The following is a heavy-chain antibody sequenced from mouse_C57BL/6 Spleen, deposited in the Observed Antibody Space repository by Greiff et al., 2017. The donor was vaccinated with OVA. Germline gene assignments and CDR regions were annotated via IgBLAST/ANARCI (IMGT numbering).Heavy chain of an antibody. CDR3: ARPLTGTYYFDY. Sequence: EVMLVESGGDLVKPGGSLKLSCAASGFTFSSYGMSWVRQTPDKRLEWVATISSGGSYTYYPDSVKGRFTISRDNAKNTLYLQMSSLKSEDTAMYYCARPLTGTYYFDYWGQGTTLTVSS. J-gene: IGHJ2*01. CDR2: ISSGGSYT. D-gene: IGHD4-1*01. V-gene: IGHV5-6*01. CDR1: GFTFSSYG.